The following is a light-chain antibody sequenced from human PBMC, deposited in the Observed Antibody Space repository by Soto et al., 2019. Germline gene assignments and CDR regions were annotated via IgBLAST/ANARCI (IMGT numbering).Light chain of an antibody. Sequence: QLVLTQPPSASGTPGQRVTIPCSGSGSNIGTKTVTWYQQFPGAAPKVLIYSNNQRPSGVPDRFSGSKSDTAASLAISGLQSEDEADYYCAAWDDSLKGPLFGGGTKLTVL. J-gene: IGLJ3*02. V-gene: IGLV1-44*01. CDR3: AAWDDSLKGPL. CDR1: GSNIGTKT. CDR2: SNN.